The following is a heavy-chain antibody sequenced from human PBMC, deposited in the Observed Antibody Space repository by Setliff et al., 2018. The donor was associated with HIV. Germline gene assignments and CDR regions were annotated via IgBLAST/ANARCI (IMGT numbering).Heavy chain of an antibody. Sequence: GGSLRLSCAASGFPFSGSAIHWVRRASGKGLEWVGRIKTQPSKYATAYGASMEGRFTISRDDSESTAYMELSNLRSGDSAVYYCARDRHCSRGICYEPNWFDPWGQGTLVTVSS. J-gene: IGHJ5*02. CDR2: IKTQPSKYAT. V-gene: IGHV3-73*01. CDR3: ARDRHCSRGICYEPNWFDP. CDR1: GFPFSGSA. D-gene: IGHD2-15*01.